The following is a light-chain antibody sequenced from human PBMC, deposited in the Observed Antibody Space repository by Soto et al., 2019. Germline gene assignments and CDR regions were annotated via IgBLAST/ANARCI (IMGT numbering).Light chain of an antibody. V-gene: IGKV3-11*01. CDR3: QQSFSVPPT. CDR1: QSVSSY. J-gene: IGKJ5*01. Sequence: EIVLTQSPATLSLSPGERATLSCRASQSVSSYLAWYQQKPGQAPRLLIYDASNRATGIPARFSGSGSGTDFTLTISSLEPEDFAVYYCQQSFSVPPTFGQGTRLEIK. CDR2: DAS.